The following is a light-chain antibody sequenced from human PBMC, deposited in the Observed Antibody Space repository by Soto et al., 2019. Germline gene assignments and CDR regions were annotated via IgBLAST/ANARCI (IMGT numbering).Light chain of an antibody. CDR3: QQTFSPPYT. V-gene: IGKV1-39*01. CDR1: QSISHS. CDR2: VAS. Sequence: DIQMTQSLSSMSASVGDTVTITCRASQSISHSLSWYQQKPGKAPKILIYVASTLQRGVPSRFSGSGSGTDFTLTISSLQPEDVATYYCQQTFSPPYTFGQGTKLEIK. J-gene: IGKJ2*01.